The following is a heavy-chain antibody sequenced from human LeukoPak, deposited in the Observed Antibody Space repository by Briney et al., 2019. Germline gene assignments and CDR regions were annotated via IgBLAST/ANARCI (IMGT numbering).Heavy chain of an antibody. CDR3: AKVDYGDYYFDY. CDR2: ISDSGGST. J-gene: IGHJ4*02. V-gene: IGHV3-23*01. CDR1: GFTFSDYY. D-gene: IGHD4-17*01. Sequence: GGSLRLSCAASGFTFSDYYMSWIRQAPGKGLEWVSFISDSGGSTYYADSVKGRFTISRDNSKNTLYLQMNSLRAEDTAVYYCAKVDYGDYYFDYWGQGTLVTVSS.